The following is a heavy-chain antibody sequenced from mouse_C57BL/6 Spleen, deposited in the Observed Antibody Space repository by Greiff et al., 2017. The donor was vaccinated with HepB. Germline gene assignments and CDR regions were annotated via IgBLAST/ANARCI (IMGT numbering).Heavy chain of an antibody. Sequence: EVKLQESGGGLVKPGGSLKLSCAASGFTFSSYAMSWVRQTPEKRLEWVATISDGGSYTYYPDNVKGRFTISRDNAKNNLYLQMSHLKSEDTAMYYCARGIYDGARVFAYWGQGTLVTVSA. D-gene: IGHD2-3*01. J-gene: IGHJ3*01. CDR2: ISDGGSYT. CDR1: GFTFSSYA. CDR3: ARGIYDGARVFAY. V-gene: IGHV5-4*03.